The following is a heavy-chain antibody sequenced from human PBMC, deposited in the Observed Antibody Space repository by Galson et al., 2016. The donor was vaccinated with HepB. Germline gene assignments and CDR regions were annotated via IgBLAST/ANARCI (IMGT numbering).Heavy chain of an antibody. CDR3: AKDPRRITMVRGVISYYYYGMDV. V-gene: IGHV3-23*01. Sequence: SLRLSCAASGFTFSSYAMSWVRQAPGKGLEWVSAISGSGGSTYYADSVKGRFTTSRDNSKNTLYLQMNSLRAEDTAVYYCAKDPRRITMVRGVISYYYYGMDVWGQGTTVTVSS. CDR2: ISGSGGST. CDR1: GFTFSSYA. J-gene: IGHJ6*02. D-gene: IGHD3-10*01.